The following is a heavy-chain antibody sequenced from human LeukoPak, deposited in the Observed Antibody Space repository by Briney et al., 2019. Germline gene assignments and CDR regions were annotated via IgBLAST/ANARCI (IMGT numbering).Heavy chain of an antibody. CDR1: GGSFSGYY. D-gene: IGHD3-3*01. V-gene: IGHV4-34*01. CDR2: INHRGST. Sequence: SETLSLTCAVYGGSFSGYYWSWIRQPPGKGLEWIGEINHRGSTNYNPSLKCRVTISVDTSKNQFSLKLSSVTAADTAVYYCARGPPSRSARQYYYYYYGMDVWGQGTTVTVSS. J-gene: IGHJ6*02. CDR3: ARGPPSRSARQYYYYYYGMDV.